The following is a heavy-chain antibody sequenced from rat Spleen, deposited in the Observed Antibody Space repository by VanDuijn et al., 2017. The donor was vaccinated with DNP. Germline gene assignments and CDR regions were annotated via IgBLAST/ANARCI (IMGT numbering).Heavy chain of an antibody. CDR2: ITNSGGST. Sequence: EVQLVESGGGLVQPGRSLKLSCAASGFTFSNYGMAWVRQAPTKGLEWVASITNSGGSTYYRDSVKGRFTISRDNAKSSLYLQMDSLRSEDTATYYCASHTYYGYDYFVYWGQGVMVTVSS. CDR1: GFTFSNYG. V-gene: IGHV5S13*01. CDR3: ASHTYYGYDYFVY. D-gene: IGHD1-9*01. J-gene: IGHJ2*01.